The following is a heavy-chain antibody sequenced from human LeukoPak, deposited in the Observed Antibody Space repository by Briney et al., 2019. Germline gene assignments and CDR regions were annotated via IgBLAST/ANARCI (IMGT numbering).Heavy chain of an antibody. CDR3: AKEGAYPIITYDS. J-gene: IGHJ5*01. V-gene: IGHV3-7*01. D-gene: IGHD3-10*01. Sequence: PGGSRTLSCAAAAFTFSRHWMNWVSQAEGKGIEWEANIKRDGNEKNYVDSVKGRFSISRGNAKNSLYLQMDSLRAEDTAVYYCAKEGAYPIITYDSWGQGALVTVSS. CDR2: IKRDGNEK. CDR1: AFTFSRHW.